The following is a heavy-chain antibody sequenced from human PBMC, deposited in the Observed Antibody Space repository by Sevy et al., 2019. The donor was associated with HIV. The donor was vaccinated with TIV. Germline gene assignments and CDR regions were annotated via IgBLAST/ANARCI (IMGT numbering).Heavy chain of an antibody. J-gene: IGHJ4*02. Sequence: GGSLRLSCTTSGFTFGDYAMNWVRQAPGKGLEWVAFLKSKADGGTVAHAESVKGRFTISRDDSKSIAYLQMNDLTTEDTGVYYCTRWKGLQSIFDYWGQGALVTVSS. D-gene: IGHD1-1*01. CDR2: LKSKADGGTV. V-gene: IGHV3-49*04. CDR3: TRWKGLQSIFDY. CDR1: GFTFGDYA.